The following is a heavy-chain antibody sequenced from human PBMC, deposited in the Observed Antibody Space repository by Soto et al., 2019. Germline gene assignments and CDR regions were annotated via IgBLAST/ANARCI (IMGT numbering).Heavy chain of an antibody. V-gene: IGHV3-30-3*01. J-gene: IGHJ4*02. D-gene: IGHD4-4*01. CDR3: ARDRPAVTSDF. Sequence: GGSLRLSCAASGFTFSSYAMHWVRQAPGKGLEWVAVISYDGSNKYYADSVKGRFTISRDNSKNTLYLQMNSLRAEDTAVYYFARDRPAVTSDFWCQGPLVTRSS. CDR1: GFTFSSYA. CDR2: ISYDGSNK.